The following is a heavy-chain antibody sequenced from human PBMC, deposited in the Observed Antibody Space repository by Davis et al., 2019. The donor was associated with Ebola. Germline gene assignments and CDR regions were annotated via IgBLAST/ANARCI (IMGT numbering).Heavy chain of an antibody. D-gene: IGHD3-9*01. CDR3: ARDVSYFDWLLPT. J-gene: IGHJ4*02. CDR2: ISYDGGNS. CDR1: GFTFSSYD. V-gene: IGHV3-30*03. Sequence: GESLKISCAASGFTFSSYDMHWVRQVPGKGLECVAFISYDGGNSDHADSVKGRFTISRDNSKNTLYLQMNSLRAEDTAVYYCARDVSYFDWLLPTWGQGTLVTVSS.